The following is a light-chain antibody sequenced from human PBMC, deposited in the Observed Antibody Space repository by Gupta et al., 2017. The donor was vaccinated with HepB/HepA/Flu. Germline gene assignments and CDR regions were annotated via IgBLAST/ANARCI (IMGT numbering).Light chain of an antibody. CDR3: QNYYSAPLT. V-gene: IGKV1-27*01. CDR2: PAS. J-gene: IGKJ4*01. CDR1: QGIGTS. Sequence: DIQXTQSPXSLSASXGDRVTITCRASQGIGTSLALFQHKSGKVPKVLIYPASTLLSGVPSRFSGSGSGTEFTLTISSLQSEDVAIYYCQNYYSAPLTFGGGTKVEIK.